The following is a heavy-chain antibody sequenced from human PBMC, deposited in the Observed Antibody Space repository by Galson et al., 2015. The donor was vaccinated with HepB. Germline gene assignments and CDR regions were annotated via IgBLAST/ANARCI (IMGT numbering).Heavy chain of an antibody. CDR1: GGTFSSYA. D-gene: IGHD2-2*01. Sequence: SVKVSCKASGGTFSSYAISWVRQAPGQGLEWMGGIIPIFGTANYAQKFQGRVTITADKSTSTAYMELSSLRSEDTAVYYFSNAMPATHIYTGWFDPWGQGTLVTVSS. CDR3: SNAMPATHIYTGWFDP. V-gene: IGHV1-69*06. J-gene: IGHJ5*02. CDR2: IIPIFGTA.